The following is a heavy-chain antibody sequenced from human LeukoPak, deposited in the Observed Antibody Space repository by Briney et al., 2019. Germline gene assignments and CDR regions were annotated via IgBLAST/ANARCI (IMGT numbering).Heavy chain of an antibody. CDR1: GGSISSYY. J-gene: IGHJ4*02. D-gene: IGHD1-26*01. V-gene: IGHV4-59*01. Sequence: SETLSLTCTVSGGSISSYYWSWIRRPPGKGLEWIGYIYYSGSTNYNPSLKSRVTISVDTSKNQFSLKLSSVTAADTAVYYCARVDIVGATPFDYWGQGTLVTVSS. CDR3: ARVDIVGATPFDY. CDR2: IYYSGST.